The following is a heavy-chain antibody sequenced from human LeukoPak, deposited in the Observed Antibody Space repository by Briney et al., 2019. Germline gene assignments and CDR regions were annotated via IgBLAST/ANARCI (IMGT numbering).Heavy chain of an antibody. CDR3: ARDRGDYYGSGTYYLDSFDI. Sequence: SETLSLTCTVSGASISTYYWSWIRQPPGKGLEWIGYIFYSGSTNYNPSLKSRVTISVDTSKNQFSLKLTSVTAADTALYYCARDRGDYYGSGTYYLDSFDIWGQGAMVTVSS. J-gene: IGHJ3*02. CDR2: IFYSGST. V-gene: IGHV4-59*01. D-gene: IGHD3-10*01. CDR1: GASISTYY.